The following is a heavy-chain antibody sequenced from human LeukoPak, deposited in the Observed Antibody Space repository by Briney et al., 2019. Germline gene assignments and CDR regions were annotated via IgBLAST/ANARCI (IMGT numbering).Heavy chain of an antibody. CDR2: IWYDGSNK. J-gene: IGHJ4*02. Sequence: GGSLRLSCAASGFTFSSYGMHWVRQAPGKELEWVAVIWYDGSNKYYADSVKGRFTISRDNSKNTLYLQMNSLRAEDTAAYYCAKEGDYVWGSYRPPFDYWGQGTLVTVSS. CDR1: GFTFSSYG. V-gene: IGHV3-33*06. D-gene: IGHD3-16*02. CDR3: AKEGDYVWGSYRPPFDY.